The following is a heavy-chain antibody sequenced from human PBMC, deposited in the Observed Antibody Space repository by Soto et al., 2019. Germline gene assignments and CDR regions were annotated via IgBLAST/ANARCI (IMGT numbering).Heavy chain of an antibody. CDR3: ARSGYSYVNHYFDY. Sequence: PSETLSLTCTVSGGSINSYYWIWIRNSPGKGLEWIGYTYDNGSTNYNPSLKSRVSISVDTSKNQFSLKLSSVTAADTAVYYCARSGYSYVNHYFDYWGHGTLVTVSS. J-gene: IGHJ4*01. D-gene: IGHD5-18*01. CDR1: GGSINSYY. CDR2: TYDNGST. V-gene: IGHV4-59*01.